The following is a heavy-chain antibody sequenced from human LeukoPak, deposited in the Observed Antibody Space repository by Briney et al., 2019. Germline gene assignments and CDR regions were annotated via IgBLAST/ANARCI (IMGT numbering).Heavy chain of an antibody. V-gene: IGHV3-9*01. CDR3: AKASCSSTSCYARGFDY. CDR2: ISWNSGSI. D-gene: IGHD2-2*01. CDR1: GFTFDDYA. J-gene: IGHJ4*02. Sequence: GGSLRLSCAASGFTFDDYAMHWVRQAPGKGLEWVSGISWNSGSIGYADSVKGRFTISRDNAKNSLYLQMNSLRAEDTALYYCAKASCSSTSCYARGFDYWGQGTLVTVSS.